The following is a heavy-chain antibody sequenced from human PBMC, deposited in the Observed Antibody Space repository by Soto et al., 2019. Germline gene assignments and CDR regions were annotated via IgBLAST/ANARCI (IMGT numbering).Heavy chain of an antibody. CDR3: IRAFDWNYD. CDR2: IYWHEDV. CDR1: GFSLTTEGVG. Sequence: QITLKESGPTLLKPTQPLTVTCTISGFSLTTEGVGVGWIRQPPGKALEWLASIYWHEDVRKNPSLGNRVTITRDTAKRQVVLTLTNMDPVDTATYYGIRAFDWNYDWGQGSLVTVSS. D-gene: IGHD1-7*01. V-gene: IGHV2-5*01. J-gene: IGHJ4*02.